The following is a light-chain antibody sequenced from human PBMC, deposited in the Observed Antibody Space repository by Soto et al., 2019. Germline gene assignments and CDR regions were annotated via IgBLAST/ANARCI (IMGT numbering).Light chain of an antibody. CDR1: SSDIGGYNY. J-gene: IGLJ3*02. CDR2: EVS. CDR3: CSYTSSADLV. Sequence: QSALTQPASVSGAPGQSIIISCSGSSSDIGGYNYVSWYQHHPGKVPKVIIYEVSNRPSGVSNRFTGSKSGNTASLTISGLQAEDEADYYCCSYTSSADLVFGGGTKLTVL. V-gene: IGLV2-14*01.